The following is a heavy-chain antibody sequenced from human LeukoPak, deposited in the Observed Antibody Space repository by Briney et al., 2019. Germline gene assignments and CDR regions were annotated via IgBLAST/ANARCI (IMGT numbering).Heavy chain of an antibody. CDR1: GYTLTELS. V-gene: IGHV1-24*01. Sequence: ASVKVSCKVSGYTLTELSMHWVRQAPGKVLEWMGGFDPEDDEIIYAQRFQGRVTMTEDASTDTAYMELRSLRSEDTAVYYCATETGNFYFYSWGQGTLVTVSS. CDR2: FDPEDDEI. CDR3: ATETGNFYFYS. J-gene: IGHJ4*02. D-gene: IGHD1-7*01.